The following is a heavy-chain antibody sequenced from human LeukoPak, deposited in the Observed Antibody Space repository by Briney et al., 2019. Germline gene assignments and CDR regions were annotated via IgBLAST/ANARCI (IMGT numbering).Heavy chain of an antibody. CDR2: ISYDGSNK. D-gene: IGHD1-14*01. J-gene: IGHJ4*02. Sequence: PGRPLRLSCAASGFTFSSYAMHWVRQAPGKGLEWVAVISYDGSNKYYADSVKGRFTISRDNSKNTLYLQMNSLRAEDTAVYYCARDYRPGDYWGQGTLVTVSS. CDR3: ARDYRPGDY. CDR1: GFTFSSYA. V-gene: IGHV3-30-3*01.